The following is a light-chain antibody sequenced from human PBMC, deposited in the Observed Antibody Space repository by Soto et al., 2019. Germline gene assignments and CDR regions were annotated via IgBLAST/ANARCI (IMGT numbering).Light chain of an antibody. CDR3: CSYAGSSTRVV. J-gene: IGLJ2*01. Sequence: QSALTQPASVSGSPGQSITISCTGTSSDVGSYNLVSWYQQHPGKAPKLMIYEGSKRPSGVSNRFSGSKSGNTASPTISGLQAEDEADYYCCSYAGSSTRVVFGGGTKLTVL. CDR1: SSDVGSYNL. CDR2: EGS. V-gene: IGLV2-23*01.